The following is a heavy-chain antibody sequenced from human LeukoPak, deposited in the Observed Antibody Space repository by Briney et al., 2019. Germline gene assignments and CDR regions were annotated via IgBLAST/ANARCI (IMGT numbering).Heavy chain of an antibody. Sequence: PSETLSLTCTVSGRSTSSGGYYWGWIRQHPGKGLEWIGYIFYSGSTYYNPSLKSRVTISVDTSKNQFSLKLSSVTAADTAVYYWARESLITMVRGVIGVDVWGKGTTVTVSS. CDR1: GRSTSSGGYY. CDR3: ARESLITMVRGVIGVDV. CDR2: IFYSGST. J-gene: IGHJ6*04. D-gene: IGHD3-10*01. V-gene: IGHV4-31*03.